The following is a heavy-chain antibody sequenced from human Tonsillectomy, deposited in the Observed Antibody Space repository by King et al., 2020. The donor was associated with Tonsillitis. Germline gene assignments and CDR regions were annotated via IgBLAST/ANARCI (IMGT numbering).Heavy chain of an antibody. D-gene: IGHD1-1*01. Sequence: VQLVESGGGLVKPGGSLRLSCAASGFTFSNAWMSWVRQAPGKGLEWVGRIKSKTDGGTTDYAAPVKGRFTISRDDSTDTLLLQRNSLKTEDTAVYYCTTVRFPYHSTTRGYWGYIVYWCQDTLVTSSS. V-gene: IGHV3-15*01. CDR2: IKSKTDGGTT. CDR3: TTVRFPYHSTTRGYWGYIVY. J-gene: IGHJ4*02. CDR1: GFTFSNAW.